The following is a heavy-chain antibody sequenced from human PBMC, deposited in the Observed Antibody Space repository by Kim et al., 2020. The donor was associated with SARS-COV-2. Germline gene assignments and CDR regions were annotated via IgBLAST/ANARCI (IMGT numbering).Heavy chain of an antibody. CDR2: IYYSGST. CDR1: GGSISSYY. J-gene: IGHJ2*01. D-gene: IGHD3-22*01. CDR3: ARASTYYYDSSGYYLHWYFDL. V-gene: IGHV4-59*13. Sequence: SETLSLTCTVSGGSISSYYWSWIRQPPGKGLEWIGYIYYSGSTNYNPSLKSRVTISVDTSKNQFSLKLSSVTAADTAVYYCARASTYYYDSSGYYLHWYFDLWGRGTLVTVSS.